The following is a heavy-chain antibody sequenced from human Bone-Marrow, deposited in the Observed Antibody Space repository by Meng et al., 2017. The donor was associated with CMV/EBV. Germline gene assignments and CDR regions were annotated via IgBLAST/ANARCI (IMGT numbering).Heavy chain of an antibody. J-gene: IGHJ5*02. D-gene: IGHD3-16*01. CDR2: IIPIFGTA. CDR3: ARGRVGASVWGP. V-gene: IGHV1-69*05. Sequence: SVQVSCKASGGTFSSFAITWVRQAPGQGLEWMGGIIPIFGTANYAQKFQGRVTITTDESTSTAYMELSSLRSEDTAVYYCARGRVGASVWGPWGQGTLVTVSS. CDR1: GGTFSSFA.